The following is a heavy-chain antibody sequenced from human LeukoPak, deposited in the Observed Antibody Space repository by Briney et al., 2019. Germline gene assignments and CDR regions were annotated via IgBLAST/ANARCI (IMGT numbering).Heavy chain of an antibody. CDR2: INSEGSRT. V-gene: IGHV3-74*01. D-gene: IGHD4-17*01. Sequence: GGSLRLSCAASGFTFRRHWMHWVRHAPGGGLVWVSHINSEGSRTVYAESVEGRFTISRDNGKNTLYLQVNSLRAEDTAVYYCASDYGDYGFTYWGQGTLVTVSS. J-gene: IGHJ4*02. CDR3: ASDYGDYGFTY. CDR1: GFTFRRHW.